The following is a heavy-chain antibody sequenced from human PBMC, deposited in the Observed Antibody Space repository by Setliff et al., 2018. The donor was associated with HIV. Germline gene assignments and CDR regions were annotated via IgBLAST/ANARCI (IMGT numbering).Heavy chain of an antibody. Sequence: SETLSLTCAVYGSSFNNYYWSWIRQSPGKGLEWIGEIDHSGGPNYKSSLKSRVTITIDTSKNQFYLKVTSVTAADTAIYYCARGPVSGYDRGWVDSWGQGTQVTVSS. J-gene: IGHJ4*02. V-gene: IGHV4-34*01. D-gene: IGHD5-12*01. CDR3: ARGPVSGYDRGWVDS. CDR1: GSSFNNYY. CDR2: IDHSGGP.